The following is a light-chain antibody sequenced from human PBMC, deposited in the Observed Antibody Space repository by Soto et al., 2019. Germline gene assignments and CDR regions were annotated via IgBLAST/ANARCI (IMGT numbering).Light chain of an antibody. V-gene: IGLV2-23*02. CDR1: SSDVGSYNL. J-gene: IGLJ2*01. Sequence: QSALTQPASVSGSPGQSITISGTGTSSDVGSYNLVSWYQQHPGKAPKLMIYEVSKRPSGVSNRFSGSKSGNTASLTISGLQAEDEADYYCCSYAGSSTLFGGGTKLTVL. CDR2: EVS. CDR3: CSYAGSSTL.